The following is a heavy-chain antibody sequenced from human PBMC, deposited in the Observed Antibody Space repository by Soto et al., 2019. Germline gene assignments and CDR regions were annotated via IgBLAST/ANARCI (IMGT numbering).Heavy chain of an antibody. CDR3: AKEGFADFWSGYYTGINYYYYYYMDV. Sequence: GGSLRLSCAASGFTFSSYAMSWVRRAPGKGLEWVSAISGSGGSTYYADSVKGRFTISRDNSKNTLYLQMNSLRAEDTAVYYCAKEGFADFWSGYYTGINYYYYYYMDVWGKGTTVTVS. J-gene: IGHJ6*03. CDR2: ISGSGGST. V-gene: IGHV3-23*01. CDR1: GFTFSSYA. D-gene: IGHD3-3*01.